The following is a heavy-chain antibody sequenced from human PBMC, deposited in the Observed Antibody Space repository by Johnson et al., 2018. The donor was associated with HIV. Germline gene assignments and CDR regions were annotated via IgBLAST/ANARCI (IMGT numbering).Heavy chain of an antibody. J-gene: IGHJ3*02. CDR3: AKDKGVWGFDAFYS. Sequence: QVQLVESGGGVVQPGRSLRLSCAASQFTFSSYYMNFVRQAPGKGLEWVAVIWYDGSNKYYTDSVKGQFTISRDNSKNTLYLQMNSLRAEDTAVYYCAKDKGVWGFDAFYSWGQGTMVTVSS. D-gene: IGHD3-16*01. V-gene: IGHV3-30*18. CDR1: QFTFSSYY. CDR2: IWYDGSNK.